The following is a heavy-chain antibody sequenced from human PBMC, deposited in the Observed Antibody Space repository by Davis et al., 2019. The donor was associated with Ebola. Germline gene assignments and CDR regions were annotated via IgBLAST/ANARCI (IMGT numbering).Heavy chain of an antibody. CDR1: GVSISRHY. J-gene: IGHJ5*02. CDR3: ARERRSTYVYDINNNNWFDP. V-gene: IGHV4-59*11. Sequence: PSETLSLTCTVSGVSISRHYWSWIRQPPGKRLEWIGSIYYTGSAYYNSSLNSRVTISLDKSRNQFSLKLNSVTAADTAVYYCARERRSTYVYDINNNNWFDPWGQGTLVTVSS. D-gene: IGHD3-22*01. CDR2: IYYTGSA.